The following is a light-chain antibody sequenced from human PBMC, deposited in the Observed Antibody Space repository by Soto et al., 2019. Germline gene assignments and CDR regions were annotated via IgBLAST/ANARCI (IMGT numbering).Light chain of an antibody. J-gene: IGKJ2*01. V-gene: IGKV1-5*01. CDR1: QTTNTW. Sequence: DIQMTQFPSTLSASVGDRVTITCRASQTTNTWLAWYQQKPGTAPKLLIYDASSLEGGVPSRFSASGSGTEFTLTISSLQPDDFATYYCQQYTTYPYTFGQGTKVDIK. CDR3: QQYTTYPYT. CDR2: DAS.